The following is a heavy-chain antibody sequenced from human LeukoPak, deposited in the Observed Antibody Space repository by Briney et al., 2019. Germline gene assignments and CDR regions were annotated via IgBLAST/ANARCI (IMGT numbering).Heavy chain of an antibody. CDR1: GGSISSYY. D-gene: IGHD6-6*01. CDR2: IYISGST. Sequence: SETLSLTCTVSGGSISSYYWSWIRQPAGKGLEWIGLIYISGSTNYNPSLKSRVTMSVDTSKNQFSLKLSSVTAADTAVYYCARDGGYSSSSWVDYWGQGTLVTVSS. CDR3: ARDGGYSSSSWVDY. J-gene: IGHJ4*02. V-gene: IGHV4-4*07.